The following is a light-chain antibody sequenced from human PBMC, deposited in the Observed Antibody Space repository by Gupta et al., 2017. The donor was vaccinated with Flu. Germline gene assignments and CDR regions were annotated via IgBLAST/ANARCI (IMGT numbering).Light chain of an antibody. J-gene: IGKJ2*01. CDR2: LGS. CDR3: RQTLQTPYT. CDR1: QSLLHRNKYHY. Sequence: VTPGEPASISCRSSQSLLHRNKYHYLDWYLQKPGQSPQLLIYLGSNRASGVPDRFSGSGSGTDFTLKISRVETEDVGVYYCRQTLQTPYTFGQGTKLEIK. V-gene: IGKV2-28*01.